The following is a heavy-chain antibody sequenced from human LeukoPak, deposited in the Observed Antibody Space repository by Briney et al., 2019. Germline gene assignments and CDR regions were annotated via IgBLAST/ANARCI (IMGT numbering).Heavy chain of an antibody. CDR2: IYSGGST. D-gene: IGHD3-10*01. J-gene: IGHJ4*02. CDR1: GFTVSSNY. CDR3: AKEDGNYGSGRYYYFDY. V-gene: IGHV3-53*01. Sequence: GGSLRLSCAASGFTVSSNYMSWVRQAPGKGLEWVSVIYSGGSTYYADSVKGRFTISRDNSKSTLYLVMNSLRAEDTAVYYCAKEDGNYGSGRYYYFDYWGQGTLVTVSS.